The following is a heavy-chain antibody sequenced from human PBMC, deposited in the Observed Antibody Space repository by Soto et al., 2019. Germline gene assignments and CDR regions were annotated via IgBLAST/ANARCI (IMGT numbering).Heavy chain of an antibody. CDR2: IWYDGSNK. CDR1: GFRFSSYG. CDR3: ASPMNGIAGYFDY. V-gene: IGHV3-33*01. D-gene: IGHD6-13*01. J-gene: IGHJ4*02. Sequence: GGSLRLSCRTSGFRFSSYGMHWVRQAPGKGLEWVAVIWYDGSNKYYADSVKGRFTISRDNSKNTLYLQMNSLRAEDTAVYYSASPMNGIAGYFDYWGQGTLVTVSS.